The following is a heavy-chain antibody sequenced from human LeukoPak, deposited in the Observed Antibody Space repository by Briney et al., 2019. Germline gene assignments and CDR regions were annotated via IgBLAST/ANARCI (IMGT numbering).Heavy chain of an antibody. CDR2: IRGSGSPI. D-gene: IGHD3-3*01. V-gene: IGHV3-11*01. J-gene: IGHJ5*02. CDR3: ARDDRPESYYDFWSGYWANWFDP. CDR1: GFTFSDYY. Sequence: GGPLRLSCAASGFTFSDYYMSWIRKARGKGREWVSYIRGSGSPIYYADSVKGRFTISRDNAKNSLYLQMNRLRAEDTAVYYCARDDRPESYYDFWSGYWANWFDPWGQGTLVTASS.